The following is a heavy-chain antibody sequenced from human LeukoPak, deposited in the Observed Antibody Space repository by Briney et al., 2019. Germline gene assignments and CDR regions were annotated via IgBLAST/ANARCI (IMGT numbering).Heavy chain of an antibody. Sequence: GGSLRLSCAASGFTVSSNYMSWVRQAPGKGLEWVSVINSGGSTNYADSVKGRFTISRDNSKNTLYLQMNRLRAEDTAVYYCARVDHGNDYWGQGTLVTVSS. V-gene: IGHV3-53*01. CDR3: ARVDHGNDY. CDR1: GFTVSSNY. CDR2: INSGGST. J-gene: IGHJ4*02.